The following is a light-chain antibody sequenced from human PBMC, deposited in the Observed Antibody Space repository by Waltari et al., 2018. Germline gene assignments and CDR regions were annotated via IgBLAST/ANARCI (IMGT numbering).Light chain of an antibody. V-gene: IGKV3-20*01. Sequence: EIVFTQSPGTVSLSPGYRSTLFCWATQILSVAYLAWYPQKSGQAPRLLSYGAMYRDSEIPDRFSGSGSGTDFTLTISRLEPEDFAVYYCQQYDTSPAPFGPATKLEIK. J-gene: IGKJ2*01. CDR2: GAM. CDR3: QQYDTSPAP. CDR1: QILSVAY.